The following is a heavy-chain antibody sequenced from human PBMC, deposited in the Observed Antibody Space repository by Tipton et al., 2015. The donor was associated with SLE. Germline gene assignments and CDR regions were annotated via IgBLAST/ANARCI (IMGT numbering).Heavy chain of an antibody. CDR2: IDHSGST. CDR3: AGGGYSYGYSGLY. V-gene: IGHV4-34*01. D-gene: IGHD5-18*01. CDR1: GFTFSSYA. Sequence: LRLSCAASGFTFSSYAMTWVRPAPGKGLEWIGEIDHSGSTNYNPSLKSRVTISVDTSKNQFSLKLSSVTAADTAVYYCAGGGYSYGYSGLYWGQGTLVTVSS. J-gene: IGHJ4*02.